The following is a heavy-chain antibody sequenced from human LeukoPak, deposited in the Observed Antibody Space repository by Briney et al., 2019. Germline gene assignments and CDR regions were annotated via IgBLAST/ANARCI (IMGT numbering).Heavy chain of an antibody. Sequence: GGSLRLSCAASGFTFSSYGMHWVRQAPGKGLEWVAVIWYDGSNKYYADSVKGRFTISRDNSKNTLYLQMNSLRAEDTAVYYCARGGYSYGYVPHYYFDYWGQGTLVTVSS. CDR2: IWYDGSNK. D-gene: IGHD5-18*01. CDR3: ARGGYSYGYVPHYYFDY. CDR1: GFTFSSYG. J-gene: IGHJ4*02. V-gene: IGHV3-33*01.